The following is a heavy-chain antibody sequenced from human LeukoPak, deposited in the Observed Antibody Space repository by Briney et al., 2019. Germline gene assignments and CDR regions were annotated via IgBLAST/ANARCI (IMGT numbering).Heavy chain of an antibody. D-gene: IGHD4-11*01. CDR2: INHSGST. V-gene: IGHV4-34*01. CDR3: ARAEINDYSRY. CDR1: GESFSGYY. Sequence: PSETLSLTCAVYGESFSGYYWSWIRQPPGKGLEWIGEINHSGSTNYNPSLKSRVTISVDTSKNQFSLKLTSVTAADTAVYYCARAEINDYSRYWGQGIPVIVSS. J-gene: IGHJ4*02.